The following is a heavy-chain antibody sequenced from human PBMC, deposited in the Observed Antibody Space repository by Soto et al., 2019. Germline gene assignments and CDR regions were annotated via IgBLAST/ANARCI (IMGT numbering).Heavy chain of an antibody. CDR3: ATWVDYGDFEGFDF. V-gene: IGHV1-2*04. D-gene: IGHD4-17*01. CDR1: GYSFTYYK. J-gene: IGHJ4*02. Sequence: ASVKVSCKTSGYSFTYYKLHWVRQAPGQGLEWMGWVDPNGGGSNSAQKFQGSATMTWDTSITTAYLDLTRLTTNDTATYFCATWVDYGDFEGFDFWGQGTLVTVS. CDR2: VDPNGGGS.